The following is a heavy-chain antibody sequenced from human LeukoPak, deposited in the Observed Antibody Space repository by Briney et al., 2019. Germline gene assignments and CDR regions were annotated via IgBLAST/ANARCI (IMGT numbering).Heavy chain of an antibody. CDR3: ARDPPLTYSGSYGYYYYYYMDV. CDR1: GFTFSSYS. J-gene: IGHJ6*03. Sequence: PGGSLRLSCAASGFTFSSYSMNWVRQAPGKGLEWVSSISSSSSYIYYADSVKGRFTISRDNAKNSLYLQMNSLRAEDTAVYYCARDPPLTYSGSYGYYYYYYMDVWGKGTTVTVSS. D-gene: IGHD1-26*01. V-gene: IGHV3-21*01. CDR2: ISSSSSYI.